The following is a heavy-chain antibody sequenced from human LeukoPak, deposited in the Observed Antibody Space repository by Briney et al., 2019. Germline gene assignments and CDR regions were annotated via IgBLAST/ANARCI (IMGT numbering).Heavy chain of an antibody. D-gene: IGHD3-10*01. J-gene: IGHJ4*02. CDR2: IYSGGST. CDR1: GFTFSSYG. V-gene: IGHV3-53*01. Sequence: GGSLRLSCAASGFTFSSYGMSWVRQAPGKGLEWVSVIYSGGSTYYADSVKGRFTISRDNSKNTLYLQMNSLRAEDTAVYYCARERSLLWFGELVDWGQGTLVTVSA. CDR3: ARERSLLWFGELVD.